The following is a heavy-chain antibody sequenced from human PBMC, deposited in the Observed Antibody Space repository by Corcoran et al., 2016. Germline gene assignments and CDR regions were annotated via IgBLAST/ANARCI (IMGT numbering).Heavy chain of an antibody. CDR1: GYSFSNHA. CDR2: INGGTGNT. Sequence: QVQLLQSGAEVKKPGASVKVSCKASGYSFSNHAVHWVRQAPGQRLEWMGWINGGTGNTKYSQKFQDRVTITRDTSATAAYMELSSLRSEDTAMDYVAGEIGDCTGSSCNPTHPPDYYYGMDGWGLGTTVTVSS. V-gene: IGHV1-3*01. D-gene: IGHD2-15*01. CDR3: AGEIGDCTGSSCNPTHPPDYYYGMDG. J-gene: IGHJ6*02.